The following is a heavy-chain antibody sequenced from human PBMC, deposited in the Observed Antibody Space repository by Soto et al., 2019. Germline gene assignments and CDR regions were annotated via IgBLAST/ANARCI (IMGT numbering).Heavy chain of an antibody. Sequence: SETLSLTCTFSGDSISSYYWSWIRQPPGKGLEWIGYISFTGSTIYNPSLESRTTISLDTSKNQVSLKLKSVTAADTAVYFCASVGELPVWFDPWGRGTLVTVSS. V-gene: IGHV4-59*12. CDR3: ASVGELPVWFDP. CDR2: ISFTGST. D-gene: IGHD3-10*01. J-gene: IGHJ5*02. CDR1: GDSISSYY.